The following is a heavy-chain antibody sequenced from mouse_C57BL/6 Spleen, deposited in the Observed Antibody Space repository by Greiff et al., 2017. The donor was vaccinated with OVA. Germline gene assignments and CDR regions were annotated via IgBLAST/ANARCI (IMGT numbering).Heavy chain of an antibody. CDR3: TRGGNPYVDY. J-gene: IGHJ2*01. CDR1: GFTFSRYA. Sequence: EVMLVESGEGLVKPGGSLKLSCAASGFTFSRYAMSWVRQTPEKRLEWVAYISSGGDYITYADTVQGRFTISRDNARNTLYLQMSSLKSEDTAMYYGTRGGNPYVDYWGQGTTLTVSS. CDR2: ISSGGDYI. V-gene: IGHV5-9-1*02. D-gene: IGHD6-1*01.